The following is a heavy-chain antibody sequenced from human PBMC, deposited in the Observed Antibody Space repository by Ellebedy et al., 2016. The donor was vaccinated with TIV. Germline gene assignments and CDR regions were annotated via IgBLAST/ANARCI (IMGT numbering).Heavy chain of an antibody. CDR1: GFTFSGSA. J-gene: IGHJ4*02. CDR3: TRQVDWYYSDSSGYYDY. CDR2: IRSKANSYAT. Sequence: GGSLRLXXAASGFTFSGSAMHWVRQASGKGLEWVGRIRSKANSYATAYAASVKGRFTISRDDSKNTAYLQMNSLKTEDTAVYYCTRQVDWYYSDSSGYYDYWGQGTLVTVSS. D-gene: IGHD3-22*01. V-gene: IGHV3-73*01.